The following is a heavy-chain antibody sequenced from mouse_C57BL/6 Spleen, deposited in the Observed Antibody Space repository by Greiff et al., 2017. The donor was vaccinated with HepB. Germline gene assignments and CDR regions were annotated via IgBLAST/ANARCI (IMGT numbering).Heavy chain of an antibody. J-gene: IGHJ1*03. V-gene: IGHV1-82*01. CDR3: ARSYYSNYWYFDV. D-gene: IGHD2-5*01. Sequence: QVQLQQSGPELVKPGASVKISCKASGYAFSSSWMNWVKQRPGKGLEWIGRIYPGDGDTNYNGKFKGKATLTADKSSSTAYMQLSSLTSEDSAVYFCARSYYSNYWYFDVWGTGTTVTFSS. CDR1: GYAFSSSW. CDR2: IYPGDGDT.